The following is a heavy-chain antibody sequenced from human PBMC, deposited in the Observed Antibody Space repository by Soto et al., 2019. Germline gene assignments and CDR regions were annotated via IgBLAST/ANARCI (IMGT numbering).Heavy chain of an antibody. CDR3: ARSIAAAGTGWFDP. CDR2: IYHSGST. V-gene: IGHV4-30-2*01. CDR1: GGSISSGGYS. J-gene: IGHJ5*02. D-gene: IGHD6-13*01. Sequence: LSLTCAVSGGSISSGGYSWSWIRQPPGKGLEWIGYIYHSGSTYYNPSLKSRVTISVDRSKNQFSLKLSSVTAADTAVYYCARSIAAAGTGWFDPWGQGTLVTVSS.